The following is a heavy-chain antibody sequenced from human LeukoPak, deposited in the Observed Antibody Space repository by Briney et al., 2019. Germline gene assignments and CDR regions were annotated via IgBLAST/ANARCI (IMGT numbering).Heavy chain of an antibody. V-gene: IGHV3-23*01. Sequence: GGSLRLSCAASGLTFSSYAMSWVRQAPGKGLEWVSAISGSGGSTYYADSVKGRFTISRDNSKNTLYLQMNSLRAEDTAVYYCAKDERIASSGWYGLDAFDIWGQGTMVTVSS. CDR1: GLTFSSYA. CDR2: ISGSGGST. J-gene: IGHJ3*02. CDR3: AKDERIASSGWYGLDAFDI. D-gene: IGHD6-19*01.